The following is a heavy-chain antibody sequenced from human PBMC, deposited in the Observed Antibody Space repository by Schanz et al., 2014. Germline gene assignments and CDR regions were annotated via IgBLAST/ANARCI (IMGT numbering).Heavy chain of an antibody. V-gene: IGHV1-18*01. CDR3: ARDGVDAAAGGNY. Sequence: QVQLVQSGAEVKKPGASVKVSCKASGYTFTSYGINWVRQAPGQGLEWMGWISTYTGNTNYAQRLQDRVTMTTDTSTSTVYMELSSLRSEDTAVYYCARDGVDAAAGGNYWGQGTLVTVSS. J-gene: IGHJ4*02. CDR1: GYTFTSYG. CDR2: ISTYTGNT. D-gene: IGHD6-13*01.